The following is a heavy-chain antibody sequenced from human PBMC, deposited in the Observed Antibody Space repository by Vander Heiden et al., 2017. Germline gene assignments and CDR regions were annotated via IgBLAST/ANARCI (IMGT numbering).Heavy chain of an antibody. Sequence: EVELVESGGGLLQRGESLKLSCAASGFTFSNSSMNGVRQAPGKGLEWLSYISGSGRTIFYADSVKGRFTISRDNAQNSLFLQMNNLRDEDTAVYFCARSMITVAGTGVDYWGQGTLVTVSS. V-gene: IGHV3-48*02. CDR1: GFTFSNSS. CDR2: ISGSGRTI. D-gene: IGHD6-19*01. J-gene: IGHJ4*02. CDR3: ARSMITVAGTGVDY.